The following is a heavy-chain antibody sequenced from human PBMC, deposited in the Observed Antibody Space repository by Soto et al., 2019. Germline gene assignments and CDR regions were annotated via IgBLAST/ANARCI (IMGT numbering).Heavy chain of an antibody. Sequence: GASVKVSCKASGGTFSSYTISWVRQAPGQGLEWMGRIIPILGIANYAQKFQGRVTITADKSTSTAYMELSSLRSEDTALYYCARNQNPPGIPIDSFDIWGQGQWSPSPQ. CDR1: GGTFSSYT. CDR3: ARNQNPPGIPIDSFDI. J-gene: IGHJ3*02. CDR2: IIPILGIA. V-gene: IGHV1-69*02.